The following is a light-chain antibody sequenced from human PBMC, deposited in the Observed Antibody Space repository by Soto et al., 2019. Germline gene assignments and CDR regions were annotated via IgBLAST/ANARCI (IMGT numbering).Light chain of an antibody. V-gene: IGKV3-20*01. CDR1: QSVSSNY. CDR2: DAS. CDR3: YQFGRAPLT. J-gene: IGKJ4*01. Sequence: EIVLTQSPGILSLSPGERATLSCRASQSVSSNYLVWFQQKPGQAPRLVIYDASTRATGIPDRFSGSVSGTDFTLTISGLEPEDFAVYYCYQFGRAPLTFGGGTKVEIK.